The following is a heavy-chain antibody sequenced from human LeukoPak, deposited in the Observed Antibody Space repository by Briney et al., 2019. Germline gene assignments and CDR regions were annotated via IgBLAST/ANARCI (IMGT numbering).Heavy chain of an antibody. CDR1: GFTFSSYG. D-gene: IGHD1-14*01. V-gene: IGHV3-33*01. J-gene: IGHJ4*02. CDR3: ARVREGLWYYFDY. Sequence: PGGSLRLSCAASGFTFSSYGMPWVRQAPGKGLEWVAVIWYDGSNKYYADSVKGRFTISRDNSKNTLYLQMNSLRAEDTAVYYCARVREGLWYYFDYWGQGTLVTVSS. CDR2: IWYDGSNK.